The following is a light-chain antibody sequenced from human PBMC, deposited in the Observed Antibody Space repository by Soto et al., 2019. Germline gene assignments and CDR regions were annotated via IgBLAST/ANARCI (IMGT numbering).Light chain of an antibody. CDR3: QQRSNWPPFT. Sequence: EIVLTQSPGTLSVSPGERATLSCRASQSISSYLAWYQQKPGQSPRLLIYGASIRATGIPDRFSGSGSGTDFTLTIRSLEPEDFAVYYCQQRSNWPPFTFGQGTRLEIK. J-gene: IGKJ5*01. CDR2: GAS. V-gene: IGKV3-11*01. CDR1: QSISSY.